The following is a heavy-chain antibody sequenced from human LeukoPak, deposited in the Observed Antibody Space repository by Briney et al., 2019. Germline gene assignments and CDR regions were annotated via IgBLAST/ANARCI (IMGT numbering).Heavy chain of an antibody. CDR2: IYIVGDT. D-gene: IGHD3-9*01. J-gene: IGHJ4*02. CDR1: GFTFSSYA. CDR3: ARAILLTGSEYYFDS. V-gene: IGHV3-23*05. Sequence: PGGSLRLSCAASGFTFSSYAMSWVRQAPGKGLEWVSLIYIVGDTYYADAAKGGFTISRDNSKKADHLQRNTLRPADTATYYCARAILLTGSEYYFDSWGQGTVVTVSS.